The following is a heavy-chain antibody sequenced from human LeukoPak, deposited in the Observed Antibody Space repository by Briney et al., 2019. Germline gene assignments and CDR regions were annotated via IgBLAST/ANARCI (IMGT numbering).Heavy chain of an antibody. CDR3: ARDQYCTNGVCLWFFDL. Sequence: GSSVKVSCKASGGTFSSYTISWVRQAPGPGLEWMGSIIPILGIANYAQKFQGRVTNTADKSTSTAYMELSSLRSEDTAVYYCARDQYCTNGVCLWFFDLWGRGTLGTVSS. V-gene: IGHV1-69*04. CDR1: GGTFSSYT. D-gene: IGHD2-8*01. J-gene: IGHJ2*01. CDR2: IIPILGIA.